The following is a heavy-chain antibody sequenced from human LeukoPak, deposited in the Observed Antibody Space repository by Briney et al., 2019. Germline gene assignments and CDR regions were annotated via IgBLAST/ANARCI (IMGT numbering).Heavy chain of an antibody. CDR1: ESIVSSRF. D-gene: IGHD5-24*01. Sequence: GGSLRLSCAASESIVSSRFMAWVRQAPGKGLECVSVVDGGSKTYYADSVKGRFTISRDNSKNTLYLQMNNMRAEDTAVYFCGRDDADVQNYGIQYWGQGTLVTVSS. V-gene: IGHV3-53*01. CDR3: GRDDADVQNYGIQY. CDR2: VDGGSKT. J-gene: IGHJ4*02.